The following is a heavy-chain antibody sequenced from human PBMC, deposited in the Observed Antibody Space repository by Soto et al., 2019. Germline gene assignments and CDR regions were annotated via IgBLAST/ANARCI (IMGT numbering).Heavy chain of an antibody. J-gene: IGHJ4*02. Sequence: SETLSLTCTVSGGSISSYYWSWIRQPPGKGLEWIGYIYYSGSTNYNPSLKSRVTISVDTSKNQFSLKLSSVTAADTAVYYCARGYGIAAAGIYSWGQGTLVTVSS. CDR1: GGSISSYY. V-gene: IGHV4-59*01. CDR2: IYYSGST. CDR3: ARGYGIAAAGIYS. D-gene: IGHD6-13*01.